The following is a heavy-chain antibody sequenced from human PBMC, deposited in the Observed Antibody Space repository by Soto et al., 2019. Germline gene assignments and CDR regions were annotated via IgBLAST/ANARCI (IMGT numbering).Heavy chain of an antibody. CDR3: ARSRGGSSSLDIYYYYYYGMDV. Sequence: QVQLVQSGAEVKKPGSSVKVSCKAPGGTFSSYAISWVRQAPGQGLEWMGGIIPIFGTAKYAQKFQGRVTITADESTSTDYMELSSLRSEETDVDFCARSRGGSSSLDIYYYYYYGMDVWGQGTTVTVSS. D-gene: IGHD1-26*01. CDR1: GGTFSSYA. CDR2: IIPIFGTA. V-gene: IGHV1-69*01. J-gene: IGHJ6*02.